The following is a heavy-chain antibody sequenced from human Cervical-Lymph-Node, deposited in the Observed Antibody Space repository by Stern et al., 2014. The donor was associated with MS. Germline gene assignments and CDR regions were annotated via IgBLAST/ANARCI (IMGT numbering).Heavy chain of an antibody. CDR3: ARDMSDFWSDYGHNWFDP. CDR1: GYTFTKYL. V-gene: IGHV7-4-1*02. CDR2: INSNTGAP. Sequence: QVQLVQSGSELMKPGASVTVSCKASGYTFTKYLIHWVRQAPGQGLEWMGWINSNTGAPMYARDFVGRFVFSLDTSVTTAYLQISRLKTEDTAVYYCARDMSDFWSDYGHNWFDPWGQGTLVTVSS. D-gene: IGHD3-3*01. J-gene: IGHJ5*02.